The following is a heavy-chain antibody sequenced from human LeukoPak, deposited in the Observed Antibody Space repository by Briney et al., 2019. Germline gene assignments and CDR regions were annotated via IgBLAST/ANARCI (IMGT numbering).Heavy chain of an antibody. CDR2: IYYSGSH. Sequence: SETLSLTCTVAAASISSYYWSWIRQPPGKGLEWIGYIYYSGSHNYNPSLKSRVPLPVDTSKNQFSLKLSSVTAADTAVYYCAREESGYCSGGSCYYWFDPGGQGTLVTVSS. V-gene: IGHV4-59*01. CDR3: AREESGYCSGGSCYYWFDP. J-gene: IGHJ5*02. CDR1: AASISSYY. D-gene: IGHD2-15*01.